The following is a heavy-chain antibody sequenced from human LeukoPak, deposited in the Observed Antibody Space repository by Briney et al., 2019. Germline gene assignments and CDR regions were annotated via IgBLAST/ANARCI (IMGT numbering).Heavy chain of an antibody. J-gene: IGHJ4*02. CDR2: ISISGNTI. CDR3: ARPDVDTAMAIDY. Sequence: GRSLRLSCAASGYTFSSYEMHWLHQAPGKGLEWVSYISISGNTIYCADSVKGRFTISRDNAKNSLYLQMNSLRAEDTAVYYCARPDVDTAMAIDYWGQGTLVTVSS. D-gene: IGHD5-18*01. V-gene: IGHV3-48*03. CDR1: GYTFSSYE.